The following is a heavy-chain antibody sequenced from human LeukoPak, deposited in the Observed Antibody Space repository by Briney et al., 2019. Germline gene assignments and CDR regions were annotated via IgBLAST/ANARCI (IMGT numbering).Heavy chain of an antibody. D-gene: IGHD3-10*01. Sequence: SETLSLTCTVSGGSISSSSYYWGWIRQPPGKGLEWVGSIYYSGSTYYNPSLKSRVTISVDTSKNQFSLKLSSVTAADTAVYYCARRRDYSFAFDIRGQGTMVTVSS. V-gene: IGHV4-39*01. CDR3: ARRRDYSFAFDI. CDR1: GGSISSSSYY. CDR2: IYYSGST. J-gene: IGHJ3*02.